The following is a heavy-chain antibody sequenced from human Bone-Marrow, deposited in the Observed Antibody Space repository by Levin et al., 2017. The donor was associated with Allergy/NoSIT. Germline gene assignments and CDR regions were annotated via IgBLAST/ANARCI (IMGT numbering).Heavy chain of an antibody. Sequence: GESLKISCAASGFIFSTYWMSWVRQAPGKGLEWVANIKEDGSEKYYVDSVKGRFTISRDNAKNSLYLQMNSLRAEDTAVYYCARAIIRSVAGYDCWGQGTLVTVSS. CDR1: GFIFSTYW. J-gene: IGHJ4*02. CDR2: IKEDGSEK. CDR3: ARAIIRSVAGYDC. V-gene: IGHV3-7*01. D-gene: IGHD6-19*01.